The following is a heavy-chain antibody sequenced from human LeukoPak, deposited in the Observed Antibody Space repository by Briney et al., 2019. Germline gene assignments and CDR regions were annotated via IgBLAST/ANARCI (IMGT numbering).Heavy chain of an antibody. CDR2: IKSETDGGTT. V-gene: IGHV3-15*01. D-gene: IGHD3-22*01. CDR3: TRYYYDSSGYYPLGYYGMDV. J-gene: IGHJ6*02. Sequence: GGSLRLSCAASGFTFSNAWMSWVRQAPGKGLEWVGRIKSETDGGTTDYAAPVKGRFTISRDDSKNTLYLQMNSLKTEDTAVYYCTRYYYDSSGYYPLGYYGMDVWGQGTTVTVSS. CDR1: GFTFSNAW.